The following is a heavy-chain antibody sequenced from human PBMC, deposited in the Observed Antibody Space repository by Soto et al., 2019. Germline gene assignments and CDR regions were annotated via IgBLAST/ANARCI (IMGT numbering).Heavy chain of an antibody. J-gene: IGHJ3*02. D-gene: IGHD3-22*01. CDR3: ARVSEDWGDDSSGYDAFDI. CDR2: INHSGST. CDR1: GGSFSGYY. V-gene: IGHV4-34*01. Sequence: QVQLQQWGAGLLKPSETLSLTCAVYGGSFSGYYWSWIRQPPGKGLEWIGEINHSGSTNYNPSLKSRVTISVDTSKNQFSLKLSSVTAADTAVYYCARVSEDWGDDSSGYDAFDIWGQGTMVTVSS.